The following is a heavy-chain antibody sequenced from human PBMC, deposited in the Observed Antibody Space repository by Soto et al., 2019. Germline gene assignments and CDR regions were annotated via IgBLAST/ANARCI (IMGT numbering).Heavy chain of an antibody. V-gene: IGHV4-34*01. CDR2: INHTGGT. J-gene: IGHJ5*02. CDR3: ATRITVFGLLIPPFDP. CDR1: GGSLSGFY. Sequence: PSETLSLTSTVSGGSLSGFYWHWIRPSLGKEMDWIVGINHTGGTDYNPSLKSRVTMSVDKSKNQFSLRLSSVTAADTAIYYCATRITVFGLLIPPFDPWGQGTQVTVS. D-gene: IGHD3-3*01.